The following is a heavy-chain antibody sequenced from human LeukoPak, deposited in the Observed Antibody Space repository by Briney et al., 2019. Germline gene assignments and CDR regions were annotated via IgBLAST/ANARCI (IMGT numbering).Heavy chain of an antibody. CDR1: GFTFSSYA. CDR2: ISYDGSNK. J-gene: IGHJ4*02. V-gene: IGHV3-30-3*01. D-gene: IGHD4-17*01. Sequence: GGSLRLSCAASGFTFSSYAMTWVRQAPGKGLEWVAVISYDGSNKYYADSVKGRFTISRDNSKNTLYLQMNSLRAEDTAVYYCAISIDYGAPFDYWGQGTLVTVSS. CDR3: AISIDYGAPFDY.